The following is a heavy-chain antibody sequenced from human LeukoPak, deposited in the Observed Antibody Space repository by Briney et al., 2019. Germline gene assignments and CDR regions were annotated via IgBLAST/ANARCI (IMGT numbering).Heavy chain of an antibody. CDR3: ATGSRSGWVDAFDV. Sequence: SETLSLTCTVSGGSVSSGSYYSSWIRQPPGKGLEWIGYIYYSGSTNYNPSLKSRVTISVDTSKNQLSLKLSSVTAADTAVYYCATGSRSGWVDAFDVWGPGTMVTVSS. D-gene: IGHD6-25*01. V-gene: IGHV4-61*01. CDR2: IYYSGST. CDR1: GGSVSSGSYY. J-gene: IGHJ3*01.